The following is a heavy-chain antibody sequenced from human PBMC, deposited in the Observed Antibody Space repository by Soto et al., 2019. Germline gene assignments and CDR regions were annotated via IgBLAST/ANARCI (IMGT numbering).Heavy chain of an antibody. CDR1: GGSISSYY. CDR3: ARGYDSTGGYYYYGLDV. Sequence: PSETLSLTCTVSGGSISSYYWSWIRQPPGKGLEWIGFLHYSGITKYNPSLKSRVTMSVDMSKNQLSLELSSVTAADTAVYYCARGYDSTGGYYYYGLDVWGQGTTVTVSS. J-gene: IGHJ6*02. V-gene: IGHV4-59*01. CDR2: LHYSGIT. D-gene: IGHD3-22*01.